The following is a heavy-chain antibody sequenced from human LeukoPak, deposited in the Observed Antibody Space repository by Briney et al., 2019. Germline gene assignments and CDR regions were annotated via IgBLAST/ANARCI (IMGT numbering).Heavy chain of an antibody. V-gene: IGHV3-30*18. J-gene: IGHJ4*02. D-gene: IGHD6-25*01. CDR1: GFTFSSYG. Sequence: GGSLRLSCAASGFTFSSYGMHWVRQAPGKGLEWVAVISYDGSNKYYADSVKGRFTISRDNSKNTLYLQTNSLRAEDTAVYYCAKFSGYGDYFDYWGQGTLVTVSS. CDR2: ISYDGSNK. CDR3: AKFSGYGDYFDY.